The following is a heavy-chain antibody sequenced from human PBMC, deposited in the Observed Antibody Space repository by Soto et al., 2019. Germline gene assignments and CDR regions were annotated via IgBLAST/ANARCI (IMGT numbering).Heavy chain of an antibody. J-gene: IGHJ5*02. D-gene: IGHD3-22*01. CDR2: IIPIFGTA. CDR3: ARASVIVGSWFDP. Sequence: EASVKVSCKASGGTFSSYAISWVRQAPGQGLEWMGGIIPIFGTANYAQKFQGRVTITADESTSTAYVELSSLRSEDTAVYYCARASVIVGSWFDPWGQGTLVTVSS. CDR1: GGTFSSYA. V-gene: IGHV1-69*13.